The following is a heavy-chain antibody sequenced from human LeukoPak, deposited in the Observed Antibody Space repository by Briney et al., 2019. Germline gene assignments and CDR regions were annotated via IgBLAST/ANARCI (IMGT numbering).Heavy chain of an antibody. J-gene: IGHJ6*02. CDR2: IYSGGSI. CDR1: GFTVSSSY. D-gene: IGHD6-19*01. Sequence: GGSLRLSCAASGFTVSSSYMSWVRQAPGKGLEWVSVIYSGGSIYYADSVKGRFTISRDNSKNTLYLQMNSLRAEDTAVYYCAREVGSSGLYGMDVWGQGTTVTVSS. V-gene: IGHV3-53*01. CDR3: AREVGSSGLYGMDV.